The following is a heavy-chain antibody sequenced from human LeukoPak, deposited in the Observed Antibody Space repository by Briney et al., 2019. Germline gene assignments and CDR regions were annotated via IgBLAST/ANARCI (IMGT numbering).Heavy chain of an antibody. J-gene: IGHJ4*02. Sequence: GGSLRLSCAASGFTFSDYSMNWVRQAPGKGLEWISYIGIDSGNTNYADSVKDRFTISGDKAKNSLYLQMNSLRVEDTAVYYCARDYKYAFDNWGQGTLVTVSS. CDR2: IGIDSGNT. D-gene: IGHD5-24*01. CDR1: GFTFSDYS. V-gene: IGHV3-48*01. CDR3: ARDYKYAFDN.